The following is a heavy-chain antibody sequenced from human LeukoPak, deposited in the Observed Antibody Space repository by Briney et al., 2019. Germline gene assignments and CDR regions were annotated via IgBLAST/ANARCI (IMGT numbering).Heavy chain of an antibody. V-gene: IGHV1-24*01. CDR2: FDPEDGET. D-gene: IGHD5-18*01. CDR1: GYTLTELS. J-gene: IGHJ4*02. CDR3: ATGLSRIQLWGGLGY. Sequence: ASVKVSRKVSGYTLTELSMHWVRQAPGKGLEWMGGFDPEDGETIYAQKFQGRVTMTEDTSTDTAYMELSSLRSEDTAVYYCATGLSRIQLWGGLGYWGQGTLVTVSS.